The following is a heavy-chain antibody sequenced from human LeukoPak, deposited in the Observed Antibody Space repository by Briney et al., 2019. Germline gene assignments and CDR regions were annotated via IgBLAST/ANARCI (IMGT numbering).Heavy chain of an antibody. CDR2: ISYDGSNE. Sequence: PGGSLRLSCAASGFTFSSYGMHWVRQAPGKGLEWVAVISYDGSNEYYADYVKGRFTISRDNSKNTLYLQMNSLRGEDTAVYYCARDFAYGGNSIDYWGQGTLVTVSS. V-gene: IGHV3-30*19. CDR1: GFTFSSYG. CDR3: ARDFAYGGNSIDY. D-gene: IGHD4-23*01. J-gene: IGHJ4*02.